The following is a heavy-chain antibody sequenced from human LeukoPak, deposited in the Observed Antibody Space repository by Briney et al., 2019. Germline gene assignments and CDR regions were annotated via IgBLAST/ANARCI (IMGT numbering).Heavy chain of an antibody. CDR1: GFTFRSYA. D-gene: IGHD2-2*01. CDR3: AKGSHYCTSTSCYPTRPLFDY. Sequence: GGSLRLSCAASGFTFRSYAVGWVRQAPGKGLEWVSGISGSGSSGGSTYYADSVKGRFTISRDNANNTVYLQMNSLSAEDTAVYFCAKGSHYCTSTSCYPTRPLFDYWGEGTLVTVSS. J-gene: IGHJ4*02. V-gene: IGHV3-23*01. CDR2: ISGSGSSGGST.